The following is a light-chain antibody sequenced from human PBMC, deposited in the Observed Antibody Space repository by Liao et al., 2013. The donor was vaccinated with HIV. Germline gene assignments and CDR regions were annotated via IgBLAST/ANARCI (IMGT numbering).Light chain of an antibody. CDR3: QVWDSSSDWV. J-gene: IGLJ3*02. V-gene: IGLV3-21*04. CDR2: YDS. Sequence: SYELTQPPSVSVAPGKTARITCGGNNIGDKGVHWYQQKSGQAPVLIIFYDSDRPSGIPERFSGSNSGNTATLTISRVEAGDEADYYCQVWDSSSDWVFGGGTNLNVL. CDR1: NIGDKG.